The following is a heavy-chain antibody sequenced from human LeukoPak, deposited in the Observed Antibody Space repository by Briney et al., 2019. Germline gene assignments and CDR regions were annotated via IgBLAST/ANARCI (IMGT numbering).Heavy chain of an antibody. V-gene: IGHV1-18*01. CDR1: GXTXXSXX. CDR2: TSAYNGNT. Sequence: VKVSCKASGXTXXSXXISWVXXAPGQXLXXMGWTSAYNGNTNYAQKLQGRVTMTTDTSTSTAYMELRSLRSDDTAVYYCARVLRYFDLIDYWGQGTLVAVSS. J-gene: IGHJ4*02. CDR3: ARVLRYFDLIDY. D-gene: IGHD3-9*01.